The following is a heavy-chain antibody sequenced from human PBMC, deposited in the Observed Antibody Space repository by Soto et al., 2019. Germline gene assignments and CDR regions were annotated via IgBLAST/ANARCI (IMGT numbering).Heavy chain of an antibody. V-gene: IGHV3-9*01. Sequence: GGSLRLSCAASGFTFDDYAMHWVRQAPGKGLEWVSGISWNSGSIGYADSVKGRFTISRDNAKNSLYLQMNSLRAEDTALYYCAKASRFSSPFDYWGQGTLVTVSS. D-gene: IGHD6-13*01. J-gene: IGHJ4*02. CDR3: AKASRFSSPFDY. CDR1: GFTFDDYA. CDR2: ISWNSGSI.